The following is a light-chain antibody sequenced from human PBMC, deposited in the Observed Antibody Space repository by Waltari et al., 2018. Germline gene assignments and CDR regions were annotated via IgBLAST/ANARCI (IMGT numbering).Light chain of an antibody. Sequence: DIVMTQSPDSLAVSLGERGTINCKSSQSVLYSSNNKNYLAWYQQKPGQPPKLLIYWASTRESGVPDRFSGGGSGTDFTLTISSLQAEDVAVYYCQQYYSTPITFGQGTRLEIK. CDR1: QSVLYSSNNKNY. CDR3: QQYYSTPIT. V-gene: IGKV4-1*01. J-gene: IGKJ5*01. CDR2: WAS.